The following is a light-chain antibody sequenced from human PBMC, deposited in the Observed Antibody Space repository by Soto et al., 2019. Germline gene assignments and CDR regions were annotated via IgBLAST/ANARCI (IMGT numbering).Light chain of an antibody. J-gene: IGLJ2*01. CDR1: SSDVGGYNY. Sequence: QSALTQPASVSGSPGQSITISCTGTSSDVGGYNYVSWYQQHPGKAPKLMIYDVSNRPSGVSNRFSGSKSGNTASLTLSGLQAEDEADYYCSSYTSSSTLLFGAGTKVTVL. CDR3: SSYTSSSTLL. CDR2: DVS. V-gene: IGLV2-14*01.